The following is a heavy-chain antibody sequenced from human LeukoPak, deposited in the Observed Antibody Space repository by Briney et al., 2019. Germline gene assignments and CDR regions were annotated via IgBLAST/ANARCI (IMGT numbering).Heavy chain of an antibody. J-gene: IGHJ5*02. CDR1: GVSVSGYY. V-gene: IGHV4-59*08. CDR2: VYYSGST. D-gene: IGHD3-22*01. CDR3: ARHGGTYYDSSGYSVAYNWFDP. Sequence: SETLSLTCVVSGVSVSGYYWGWIRQPPGRGLEWIGYVYYSGSTNYNPSFKSRITISVDTSRNQFSLKLSSVTAADTAVYYCARHGGTYYDSSGYSVAYNWFDPWGQGTLVTVSS.